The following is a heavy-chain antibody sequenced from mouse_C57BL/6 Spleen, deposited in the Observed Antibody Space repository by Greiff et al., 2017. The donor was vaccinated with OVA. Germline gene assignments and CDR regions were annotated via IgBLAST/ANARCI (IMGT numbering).Heavy chain of an antibody. V-gene: IGHV1-47*01. CDR3: ARPEDSSGYGFAY. CDR1: GYTFTTYP. CDR2: FHPYNDDT. D-gene: IGHD3-2*02. Sequence: VKLQESGAELVKPGASVKMSCKASGYTFTTYPIEWMKQNHGKSLEWIGNFHPYNDDTKYNEKFKGKATLTVEKSSSTVYLELSRLTSDDSAVYYCARPEDSSGYGFAYWGQGTLVTVSA. J-gene: IGHJ3*01.